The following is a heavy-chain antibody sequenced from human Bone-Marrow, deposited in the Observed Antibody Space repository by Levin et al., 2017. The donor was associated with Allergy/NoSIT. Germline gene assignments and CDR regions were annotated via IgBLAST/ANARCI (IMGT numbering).Heavy chain of an antibody. D-gene: IGHD4-17*01. J-gene: IGHJ4*02. CDR1: GGSISSYY. CDR3: ARGTVTTDLGY. Sequence: SETLSLTCTVSGGSISSYYWSWIRQPPGKGLEWIGYIYYSGSTNYNPSLKSRVTISVDTSKNQFSLKLSSVTAADTAVYYCARGTVTTDLGYWGQGTLVTVSS. CDR2: IYYSGST. V-gene: IGHV4-59*01.